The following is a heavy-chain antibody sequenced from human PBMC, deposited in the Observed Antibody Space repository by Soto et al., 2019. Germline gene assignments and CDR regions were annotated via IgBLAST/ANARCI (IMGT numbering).Heavy chain of an antibody. J-gene: IGHJ2*01. CDR3: ARESMLSSIPQGYFDL. D-gene: IGHD2-21*01. CDR1: GFRFSRYA. V-gene: IGHV3-23*01. Sequence: EERLSESGGGWIQPGGSLRLSCAASGFRFSRYALSWVRQAPGKGLEWVSERSSDGGRTSYPDSVSGRFIISRDRSKETLYLQMNTVRLEDTAGDFWARESMLSSIPQGYFDLCSRGTLVTVSS. CDR2: RSSDGGRT.